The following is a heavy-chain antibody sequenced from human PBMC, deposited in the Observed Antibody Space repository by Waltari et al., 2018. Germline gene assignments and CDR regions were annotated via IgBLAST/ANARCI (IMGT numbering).Heavy chain of an antibody. J-gene: IGHJ4*02. CDR3: ARDGYSSGWVFDY. CDR1: GYTFTGYY. Sequence: QVQLVQSGAEVKKPGASVKVSCKASGYTFTGYYMHWVRQAPGQGLEWMGGIIPIFGTANYAQKFRGRVTITTDEATSTAYMELSSLRSEDTAVYYCARDGYSSGWVFDYWGQGTLVTVSS. CDR2: IIPIFGTA. D-gene: IGHD6-19*01. V-gene: IGHV1-69*01.